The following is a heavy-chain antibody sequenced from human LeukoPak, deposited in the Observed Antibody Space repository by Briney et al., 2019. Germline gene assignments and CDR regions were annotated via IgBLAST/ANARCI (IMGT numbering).Heavy chain of an antibody. Sequence: GGSLRLSCAASGFTFSSYGMHWVRQAPGKGLEWVAVIWYDGSNKYYADSVKGRFTISRDNSKNTLYLQMNSLRAEDTAVYYCAKATDFDGSGIGYMDVWGKGTTVTVSS. CDR3: AKATDFDGSGIGYMDV. J-gene: IGHJ6*03. CDR2: IWYDGSNK. V-gene: IGHV3-33*06. D-gene: IGHD3-10*01. CDR1: GFTFSSYG.